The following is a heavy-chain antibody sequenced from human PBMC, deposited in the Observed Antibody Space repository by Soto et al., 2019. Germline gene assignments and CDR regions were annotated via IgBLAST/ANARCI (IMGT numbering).Heavy chain of an antibody. V-gene: IGHV3-73*01. J-gene: IGHJ4*02. D-gene: IGHD3-22*01. CDR2: IRSKANSYAT. CDR1: GFTFSGSA. Sequence: GGSLRLSCAASGFTFSGSAMHWVRQASGKGLEWVGRIRSKANSYATAYAASVKGRFTISRDDSKNTAYLQMNSLKTEDTAVYYCTSLDRGYYDSSGYYQDYYFDYWGQGTLVTVSS. CDR3: TSLDRGYYDSSGYYQDYYFDY.